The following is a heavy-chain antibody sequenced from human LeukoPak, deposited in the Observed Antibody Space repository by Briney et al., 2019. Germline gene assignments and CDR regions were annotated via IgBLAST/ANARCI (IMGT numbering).Heavy chain of an antibody. Sequence: SDTLSLTCAVSGGSVTSTNCWTWVRPPPGKGLEWIGEVHLDGRTNYNPSLKSRLIMSVDLPENHISLKLTSVTAADTAVYYCAREGGFYRPLDYSGQGTLVTVSS. CDR1: GGSVTSTNC. J-gene: IGHJ4*02. D-gene: IGHD3-3*01. CDR2: VHLDGRT. V-gene: IGHV4-4*02. CDR3: AREGGFYRPLDY.